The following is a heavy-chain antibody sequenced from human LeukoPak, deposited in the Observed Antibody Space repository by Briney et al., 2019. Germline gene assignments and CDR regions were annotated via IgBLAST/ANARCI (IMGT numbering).Heavy chain of an antibody. CDR2: INHSGST. D-gene: IGHD6-6*01. J-gene: IGHJ6*03. CDR1: GGSFSGYY. V-gene: IGHV4-34*01. Sequence: PSETLSLTCAVYGGSFSGYYWSWIRQPPGKGLEWIGEINHSGSTNYNPPLKSRVTISVDTSKNQFSLKLSSVTAADTAVYYCARGPGAARPVYYYYYMDVWGKGTTVTVSS. CDR3: ARGPGAARPVYYYYYMDV.